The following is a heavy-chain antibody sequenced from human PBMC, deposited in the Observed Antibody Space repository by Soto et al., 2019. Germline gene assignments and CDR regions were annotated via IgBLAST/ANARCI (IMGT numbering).Heavy chain of an antibody. V-gene: IGHV3-74*01. CDR2: TNKDGASS. CDR3: EREELRRNEALDI. CDR1: GFTFSAFW. J-gene: IGHJ3*02. D-gene: IGHD3-10*01. Sequence: EVQLVESGGDFVQPGGSLRLSCEASGFTFSAFWMHWVRHVPGEGLMWISRTNKDGASSEYADSVKGRFSVSRDNAKSTMFLHMTGRRAEDTAVYYCEREELRRNEALDIWGQGTVVTVSS.